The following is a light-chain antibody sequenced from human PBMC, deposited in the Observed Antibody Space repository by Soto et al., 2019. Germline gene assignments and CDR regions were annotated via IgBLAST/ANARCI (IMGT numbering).Light chain of an antibody. CDR3: QTWGTAYVL. V-gene: IGLV4-69*02. CDR1: SGHSSFD. CDR2: LNSDGSH. Sequence: QLVLTQSPSASASLGASVNLTCTLSSGHSSFDIAWHQQQPGKGPRYLMRLNSDGSHTKGDGIPDRFSGSSSGTERYLTISSLQSEDEADYYCQTWGTAYVLFGGGTKMTVL. J-gene: IGLJ2*01.